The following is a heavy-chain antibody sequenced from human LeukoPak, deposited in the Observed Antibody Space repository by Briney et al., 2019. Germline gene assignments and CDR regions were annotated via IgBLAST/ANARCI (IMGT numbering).Heavy chain of an antibody. D-gene: IGHD2-2*01. V-gene: IGHV3-11*01. Sequence: GGSLRLSCAASGFTFSDYYMSWIRQAPGKGLEWVSYISSSGSTIYYADSVKGRFTISRDNAQNSLSLQMNSLRAEDTAVYYCAKDAAYCSSPRCLGAPLYYFDLWGRGTLVTVSS. CDR3: AKDAAYCSSPRCLGAPLYYFDL. CDR2: ISSSGSTI. J-gene: IGHJ2*01. CDR1: GFTFSDYY.